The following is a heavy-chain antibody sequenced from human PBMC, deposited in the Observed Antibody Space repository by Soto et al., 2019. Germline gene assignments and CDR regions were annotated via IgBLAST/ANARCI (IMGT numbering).Heavy chain of an antibody. J-gene: IGHJ4*02. D-gene: IGHD3-22*01. Sequence: GGSLRLSCAASGFTFSSYAMHWVRQAPGKGLEWVAVISYDGSNKYYADSVKGRFTISRDNSNNTLYRQMNSLRAEDTAVYYCAKSYHYDSSCYPPLPFDYWGQGTLVTGSS. CDR2: ISYDGSNK. V-gene: IGHV3-30-3*02. CDR1: GFTFSSYA. CDR3: AKSYHYDSSCYPPLPFDY.